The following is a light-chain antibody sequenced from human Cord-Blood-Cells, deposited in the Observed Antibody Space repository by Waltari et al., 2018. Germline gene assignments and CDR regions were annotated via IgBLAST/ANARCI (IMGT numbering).Light chain of an antibody. CDR2: EVS. Sequence: SALTPPAFVSGSPGQSITNPRTGTTRDLGCYNYVFLYQQHPGQAPKPMIYEVSNRPSGVSNRFSGSKSGNTASLTISGLQAEDDADYYCSSYTSSSTRCVFGTGTKVTVL. J-gene: IGLJ1*01. CDR1: TRDLGCYNY. CDR3: SSYTSSSTRCV. V-gene: IGLV2-14*01.